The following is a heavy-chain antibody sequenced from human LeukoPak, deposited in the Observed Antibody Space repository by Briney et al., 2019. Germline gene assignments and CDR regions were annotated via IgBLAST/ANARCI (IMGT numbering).Heavy chain of an antibody. CDR1: GFTFSSYA. D-gene: IGHD3-22*01. Sequence: GGSLRLSCAASGFTFSSYAMSWVRQAPGKGLEWVSTISGSSDNTYYADSVKGRFTISRDNSKNTLYLHMNSLRAEDTAVYYCARAPPNDYDSSGYYSSFDNWGQGALVTVSS. V-gene: IGHV3-23*01. CDR3: ARAPPNDYDSSGYYSSFDN. CDR2: ISGSSDNT. J-gene: IGHJ4*02.